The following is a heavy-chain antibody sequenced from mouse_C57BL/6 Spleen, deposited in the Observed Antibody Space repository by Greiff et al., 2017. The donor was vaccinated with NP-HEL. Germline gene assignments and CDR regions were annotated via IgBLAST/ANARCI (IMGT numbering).Heavy chain of an antibody. CDR1: GFTFSDYY. V-gene: IGHV5-16*01. CDR2: INYDGSST. Sequence: EVKLVESEGGLVQPGSSMKLSCTASGFTFSDYYMAWVRQVPEKGLEWVANINYDGSSTYYLDSLKSRFIISRDNAKNILYLQMSSLKSEDTATYYCAREGYGNYVFDYWGQGTTLTVSS. J-gene: IGHJ2*01. D-gene: IGHD2-10*02. CDR3: AREGYGNYVFDY.